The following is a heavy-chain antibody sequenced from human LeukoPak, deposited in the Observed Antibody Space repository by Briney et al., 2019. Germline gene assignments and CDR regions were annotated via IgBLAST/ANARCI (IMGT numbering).Heavy chain of an antibody. V-gene: IGHV1-18*01. CDR2: ISAYNGNT. Sequence: ASVKVSCKASGYTFTSYGISWVRQAPGQELEWMGWISAYNGNTNYAQKFQGRVTMTRDTSISTAYMELSRLRSDDTAMYYCARVRVAYFGSGSYYSLDQWGQGTLVTVSS. CDR1: GYTFTSYG. J-gene: IGHJ4*02. D-gene: IGHD3-10*01. CDR3: ARVRVAYFGSGSYYSLDQ.